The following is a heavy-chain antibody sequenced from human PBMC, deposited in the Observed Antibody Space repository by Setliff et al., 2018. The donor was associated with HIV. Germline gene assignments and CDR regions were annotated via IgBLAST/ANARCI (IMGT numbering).Heavy chain of an antibody. CDR2: IYPGDSDT. CDR1: GYRFTSYW. D-gene: IGHD1-20*01. V-gene: IGHV5-51*01. Sequence: GESLKISCKGSGYRFTSYWIGWVRQMPGKGLEWMGIIYPGDSDTRYSPSFQGQVNISADKSITTAYLQWSSLKASDTAMYYCARHITGISFFSYMDVWGTGTTVTVSS. J-gene: IGHJ6*03. CDR3: ARHITGISFFSYMDV.